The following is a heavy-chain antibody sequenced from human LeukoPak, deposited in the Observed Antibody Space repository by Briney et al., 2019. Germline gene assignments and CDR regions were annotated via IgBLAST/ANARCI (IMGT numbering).Heavy chain of an antibody. V-gene: IGHV3-21*01. D-gene: IGHD1-20*01. CDR3: ARWGDITGTTADAFDI. CDR1: GFTFSSYS. J-gene: IGHJ3*02. Sequence: GGSLRLSCAASGFTFSSYSMNWVRQAPGKGLEWVSSISSSSYIYYADSVKGRFTISRDNAKNSLYLQMNSLRAEDTAVYYCARWGDITGTTADAFDIWGQGTMVTVSS. CDR2: ISSSSYI.